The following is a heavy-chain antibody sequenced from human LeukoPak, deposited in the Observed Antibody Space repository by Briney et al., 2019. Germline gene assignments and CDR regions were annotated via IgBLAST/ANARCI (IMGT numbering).Heavy chain of an antibody. J-gene: IGHJ4*02. CDR2: ISSSGNSI. CDR1: GFTFSDYY. D-gene: IGHD6-13*01. V-gene: IGHV3-11*04. CDR3: ARDQVSVAGTGIDY. Sequence: PGGSLRLSCAASGFTFSDYYMSWIRQAPGKGLEWVSYISSSGNSISYADPVRGRFTISRDNAKNSLYLQMNGLRAEDTAVYYCARDQVSVAGTGIDYWGQGTLVTVSS.